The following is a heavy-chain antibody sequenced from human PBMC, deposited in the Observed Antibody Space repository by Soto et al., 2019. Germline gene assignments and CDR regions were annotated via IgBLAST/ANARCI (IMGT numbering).Heavy chain of an antibody. CDR1: GYSFISHH. CDR3: ARHSQFYCSGGSCSGSMDV. J-gene: IGHJ6*02. D-gene: IGHD2-15*01. Sequence: QVQLVQSGAEVKKPGASVKVSCEASGYSFISHHMLWVRQAPGQGLEWMGIINPSGGGTRYAQKFQDRVTMPRDTSTSTIYMQLTGLRSEDTAVYYCARHSQFYCSGGSCSGSMDVWGQGTTVTVSS. V-gene: IGHV1-46*01. CDR2: INPSGGGT.